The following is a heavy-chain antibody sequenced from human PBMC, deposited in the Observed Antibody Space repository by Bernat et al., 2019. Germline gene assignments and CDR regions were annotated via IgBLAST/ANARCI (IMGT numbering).Heavy chain of an antibody. J-gene: IGHJ4*02. CDR1: GFTFSNYA. V-gene: IGHV3-23*01. CDR3: AKDGFGTVDY. D-gene: IGHD6-13*01. CDR2: ISGSGDGT. Sequence: EVQLLESGGGLVQPGGSLRLSCAASGFTFSNYAMSWVRQAPGKGLEWVSVISGSGDGTYFADSVKGRFTISRDNSKNTLYLQMDSLRVEDTAVYYCAKDGFGTVDYWGQGTLVTVSS.